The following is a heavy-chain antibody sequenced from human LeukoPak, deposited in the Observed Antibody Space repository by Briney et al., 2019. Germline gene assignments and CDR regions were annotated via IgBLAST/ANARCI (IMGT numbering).Heavy chain of an antibody. Sequence: GGSLRLSCAASGFTFSSYALGWVRHTAEKGLEWVSSISNNGGNIYYADSVKGRFTISRDNGKNTLFLQMNSLRAEDAAVYYCVRGNDYGGPHYWGQGTLVTVSS. V-gene: IGHV3-23*01. D-gene: IGHD4-23*01. J-gene: IGHJ4*02. CDR1: GFTFSSYA. CDR2: ISNNGGNI. CDR3: VRGNDYGGPHY.